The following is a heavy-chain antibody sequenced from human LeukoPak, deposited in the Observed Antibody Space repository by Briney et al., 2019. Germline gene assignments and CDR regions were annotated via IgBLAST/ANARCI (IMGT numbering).Heavy chain of an antibody. V-gene: IGHV4-34*01. J-gene: IGHJ4*02. D-gene: IGHD6-13*01. CDR3: ARTRLGTAAAGPLDY. CDR1: GGSFSGYY. Sequence: SETLSLTCAVYGGSFSGYYWSWIRQPPGKGLEWIGEINHSGSTNYNPSLKSRVTISVDTSKNQFSLKLSSVTAADTAVYYCARTRLGTAAAGPLDYWGQGTLVTVSS. CDR2: INHSGST.